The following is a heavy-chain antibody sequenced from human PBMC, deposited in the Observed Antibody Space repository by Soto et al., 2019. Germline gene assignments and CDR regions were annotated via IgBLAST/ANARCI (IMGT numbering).Heavy chain of an antibody. CDR3: ARGMTTVTTLDY. Sequence: QLQLQESGSGLVKPSQTLSLTCAVSGGSISSGGYSWSWIRQPPGKGLEWIGYIYHSGSTYYNPSLKTRDPIPVDRATNQFSLKLSSVTAADTAVYYCARGMTTVTTLDYWGQGTLVTVSS. CDR1: GGSISSGGYS. CDR2: IYHSGST. D-gene: IGHD4-4*01. J-gene: IGHJ4*02. V-gene: IGHV4-30-2*01.